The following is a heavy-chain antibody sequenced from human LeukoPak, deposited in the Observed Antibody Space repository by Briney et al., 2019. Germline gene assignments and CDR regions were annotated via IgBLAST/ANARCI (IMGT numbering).Heavy chain of an antibody. CDR3: ARGYSSGWYRF. D-gene: IGHD6-19*01. Sequence: SETLSLTCTVSGGSISSYYWSWIRQPPGKGLEWIGYIYYSGSTNYHPSLKSRVTISADTSKSQFSLKLSSVTAADTAVYYCARGYSSGWYRFWGQGTLVTVPS. V-gene: IGHV4-59*01. J-gene: IGHJ4*02. CDR1: GGSISSYY. CDR2: IYYSGST.